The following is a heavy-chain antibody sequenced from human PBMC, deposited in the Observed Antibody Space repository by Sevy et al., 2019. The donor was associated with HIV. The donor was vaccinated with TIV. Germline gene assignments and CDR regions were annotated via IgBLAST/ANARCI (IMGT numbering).Heavy chain of an antibody. Sequence: GGSLRLSCAASGFTFSSYSMNWVRQAPGKGLEWVSSISSSSSYIYYADSVKGRFTISRDNAKNSLYLQMNSLRAEDTAVYYCAREYCSSTSCWYYYYGMDVWGQGTTVTVSS. V-gene: IGHV3-21*01. CDR1: GFTFSSYS. J-gene: IGHJ6*02. D-gene: IGHD2-2*01. CDR2: ISSSSSYI. CDR3: AREYCSSTSCWYYYYGMDV.